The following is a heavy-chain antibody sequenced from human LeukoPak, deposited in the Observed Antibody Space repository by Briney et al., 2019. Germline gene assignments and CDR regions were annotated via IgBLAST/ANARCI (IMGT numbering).Heavy chain of an antibody. J-gene: IGHJ4*02. D-gene: IGHD3-22*01. Sequence: GASVKVSCKASGYTFTSYGISWVRQAPGQGLEWMGWISAYNGNTNYAQKLQGRVTMTTDTSTSTAYMELSSLRSEDTAVYYCARASYDSSGYYYGGGDYWGQGTLVTVSS. CDR3: ARASYDSSGYYYGGGDY. V-gene: IGHV1-18*01. CDR2: ISAYNGNT. CDR1: GYTFTSYG.